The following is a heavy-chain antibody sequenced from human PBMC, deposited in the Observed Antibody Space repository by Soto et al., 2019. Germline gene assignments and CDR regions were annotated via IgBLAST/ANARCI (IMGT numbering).Heavy chain of an antibody. J-gene: IGHJ4*02. V-gene: IGHV3-21*01. CDR3: ATTLYYYDTSGYR. CDR1: GFTFSSYS. D-gene: IGHD3-22*01. CDR2: ISSSSYI. Sequence: SLRLSCAASGFTFSSYSMNWVRQAPGKGLEWVSSISSSSYIYYADSVKGRFTISRDNAKNSLYLQMSSLRAEDTAVYYCATTLYYYDTSGYRWGQGTLVTVSS.